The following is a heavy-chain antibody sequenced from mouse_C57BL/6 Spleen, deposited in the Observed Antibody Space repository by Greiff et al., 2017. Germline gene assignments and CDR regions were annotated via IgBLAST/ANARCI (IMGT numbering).Heavy chain of an antibody. J-gene: IGHJ2*01. Sequence: VQLQESGPELVKPGASVKISCKASGYSFTSYYIHWVKQRPGQGLEWIGWIYPGSGNTKYNEKFKGKATLTADTSSSTAYMQLSSLTSEDSAVYYCALDSGDYFDYWGQGTTLTVSS. CDR1: GYSFTSYY. CDR3: ALDSGDYFDY. V-gene: IGHV1-66*01. CDR2: IYPGSGNT.